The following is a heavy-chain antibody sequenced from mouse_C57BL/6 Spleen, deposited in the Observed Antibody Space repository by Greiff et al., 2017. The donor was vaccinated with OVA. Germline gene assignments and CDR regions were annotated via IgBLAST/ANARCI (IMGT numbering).Heavy chain of an antibody. V-gene: IGHV1-82*01. CDR3: ARSYCSSFYFDY. CDR2: IYPGDGDT. Sequence: VQLQQSGPELVKPGASVKISCKASGYAFSSSWMNWVKQRPGKGLEWIGRIYPGDGDTNYNGKFKGKATLTADKSSSTAYMQLSSLTSEDSAVYFCARSYCSSFYFDYWGQGTTRTVSS. J-gene: IGHJ2*01. CDR1: GYAFSSSW. D-gene: IGHD1-1*01.